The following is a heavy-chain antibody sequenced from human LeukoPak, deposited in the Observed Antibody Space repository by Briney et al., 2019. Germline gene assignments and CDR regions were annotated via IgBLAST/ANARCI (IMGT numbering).Heavy chain of an antibody. D-gene: IGHD2-15*01. J-gene: IGHJ4*02. Sequence: SGGSLRLSCAASGFTFSSYAMSWVRQAPGKGLEWVSSISSSISYIYYADSVKGRFTISRDNAKNSLHLQMNSLRAEDTAVYYCARHRSGETSGFDYWGQGTLVTVSS. CDR2: ISSSISYI. V-gene: IGHV3-21*01. CDR3: ARHRSGETSGFDY. CDR1: GFTFSSYA.